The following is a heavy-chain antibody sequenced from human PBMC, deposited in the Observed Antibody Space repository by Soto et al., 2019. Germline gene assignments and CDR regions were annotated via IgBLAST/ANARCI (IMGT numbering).Heavy chain of an antibody. D-gene: IGHD3-22*01. CDR2: ISGSGVST. V-gene: IGHV3-23*01. CDR1: GFTFSSYA. CDR3: AKSAGMYYYDSSGYYHYDY. Sequence: GGSLRLSCAASGFTFSSYAMSWVRQAPGKGLEWVSAISGSGVSTYYADSVEGRFTISRDNSKNTLYLQMNSLRAEDTAVYYCAKSAGMYYYDSSGYYHYDYRGQGTRVSVTS. J-gene: IGHJ4*02.